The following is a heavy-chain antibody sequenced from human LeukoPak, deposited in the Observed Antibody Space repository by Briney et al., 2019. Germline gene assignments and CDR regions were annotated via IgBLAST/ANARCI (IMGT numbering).Heavy chain of an antibody. CDR3: AKEDSSGLFDY. CDR1: GFTFSSYW. V-gene: IGHV3-74*01. CDR2: INSDGSIT. Sequence: GGSLRLSCVASGFTFSSYWMHWVRQAPGKGLVWVSRINSDGSITDYADSVKGRFAISRDISKNTLYLQMNSLRADDTAVYYCAKEDSSGLFDYWGQGTLVTVPS. J-gene: IGHJ4*02. D-gene: IGHD6-19*01.